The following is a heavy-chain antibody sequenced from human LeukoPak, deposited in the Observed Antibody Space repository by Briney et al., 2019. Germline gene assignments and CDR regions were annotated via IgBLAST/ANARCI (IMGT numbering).Heavy chain of an antibody. CDR3: ARDGWEVPRGDPLDF. V-gene: IGHV1-18*01. D-gene: IGHD1-26*01. Sequence: GASVKVSCKTSGYIFTTYGMSWVRQAPGQRLEWMGWVSAYTGQTHFAPKFQGRLTVTTDKSTTTGYMELRSLKFDDTAVYYCARDGWEVPRGDPLDFWGQGTMVNVSS. CDR2: VSAYTGQT. J-gene: IGHJ3*01. CDR1: GYIFTTYG.